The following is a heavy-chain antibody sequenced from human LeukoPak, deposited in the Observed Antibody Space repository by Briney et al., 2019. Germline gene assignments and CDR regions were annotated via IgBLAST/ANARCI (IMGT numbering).Heavy chain of an antibody. V-gene: IGHV4-31*03. Sequence: SETLSLTCTVSGGSISSGGYSWSWIRQHPGKGLEWIGYIYYSGSTYYNPSLKSRVTISVDTSKNQFSLKLSSVTAADTAVYYCARRRGRGYGLPSKYYFDYWGQGTLVTVSS. D-gene: IGHD5-12*01. CDR2: IYYSGST. J-gene: IGHJ4*02. CDR1: GGSISSGGYS. CDR3: ARRRGRGYGLPSKYYFDY.